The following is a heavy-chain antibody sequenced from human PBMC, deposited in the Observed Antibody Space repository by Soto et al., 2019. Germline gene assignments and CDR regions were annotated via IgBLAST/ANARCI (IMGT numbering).Heavy chain of an antibody. V-gene: IGHV3-30*18. CDR2: ISYDGSNK. J-gene: IGHJ4*02. Sequence: GGSLRLSCAASGFTFSSYGMHWVRQAPGKGLEWVAVISYDGSNKYYADSVKGRFTISRDNSKNTLYLQMNSLRAEDTAVYYCAKGYYGGSLDYWGQGTLVTVSS. D-gene: IGHD2-15*01. CDR1: GFTFSSYG. CDR3: AKGYYGGSLDY.